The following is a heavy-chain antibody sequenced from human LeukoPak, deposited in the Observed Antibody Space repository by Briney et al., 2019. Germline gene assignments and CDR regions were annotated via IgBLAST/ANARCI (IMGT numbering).Heavy chain of an antibody. CDR3: ARGPRRYIVVVPAAREWYCDL. D-gene: IGHD2-2*01. CDR1: GYTFTSYD. CDR2: MNPNSGNT. J-gene: IGHJ2*01. Sequence: ASVKVSCKASGYTFTSYDINWVRQATGQGLEWMGWMNPNSGNTGYAQKFQGRVTITRNTSISTAYMELSSLRSEDTAVYCCARGPRRYIVVVPAAREWYCDLWGRGTLVTVSS. V-gene: IGHV1-8*03.